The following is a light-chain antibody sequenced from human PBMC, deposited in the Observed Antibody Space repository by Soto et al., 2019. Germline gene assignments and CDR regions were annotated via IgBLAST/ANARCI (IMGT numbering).Light chain of an antibody. V-gene: IGLV1-44*01. CDR3: VAWDDSLNGYVV. Sequence: QPVLTQPPSASGTPGRRVTISCSGSSSNIGSNTVNWYQQLPGTAPKLVIYSNNQRPSGVPDRFSGSKSGTSASLAISGLQSEDEADYYCVAWDDSLNGYVVFGGGTQLTVL. CDR2: SNN. J-gene: IGLJ2*01. CDR1: SSNIGSNT.